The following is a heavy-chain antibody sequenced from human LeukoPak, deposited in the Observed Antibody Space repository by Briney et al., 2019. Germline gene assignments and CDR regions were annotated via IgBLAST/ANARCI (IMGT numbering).Heavy chain of an antibody. CDR1: GGSITTDS. D-gene: IGHD3-3*01. J-gene: IGHJ4*02. CDR3: AGGSFDFWSGYYPY. Sequence: SETLSLTCTVSGGSITTDSWGWIRQPAGKGLEWIGRTYTSGNTNYNPSLRSRVTILVDKSKNQFSLKLRSMTAADTAVYYCAGGSFDFWSGYYPYWGQGTLVTVSA. V-gene: IGHV4-4*07. CDR2: TYTSGNT.